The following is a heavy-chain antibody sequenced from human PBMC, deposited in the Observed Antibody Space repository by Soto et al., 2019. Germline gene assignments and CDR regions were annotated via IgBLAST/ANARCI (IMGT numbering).Heavy chain of an antibody. CDR1: GFIFSNYA. J-gene: IGHJ4*02. CDR2: ISGSGSST. D-gene: IGHD6-6*01. CDR3: VREASSSGIQLDH. V-gene: IGHV3-23*01. Sequence: WGSLRLSCSASGFIFSNYAMSWVRQAPGKGLEWVSFISGSGSSTYYADSVKGRFTISRGNSKNTLYLQMNSLRAEDAAVYYCVREASSSGIQLDHWGRGTLVTVSS.